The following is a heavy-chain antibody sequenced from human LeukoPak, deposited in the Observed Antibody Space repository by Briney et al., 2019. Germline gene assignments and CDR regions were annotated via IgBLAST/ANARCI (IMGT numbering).Heavy chain of an antibody. CDR3: ARDLIAARPGWFDP. CDR2: ISAYNGVT. CDR1: GYAFTTYG. Sequence: ASVKVSCKASGYAFTTYGINWVRQAPGQGLEWMGWISAYNGVTNYAQNVQGRVTMSTDTSTSTAYMELRSLRSDDTAVYYCARDLIAARPGWFDPWGQGTLVTVSS. D-gene: IGHD6-6*01. V-gene: IGHV1-18*01. J-gene: IGHJ5*02.